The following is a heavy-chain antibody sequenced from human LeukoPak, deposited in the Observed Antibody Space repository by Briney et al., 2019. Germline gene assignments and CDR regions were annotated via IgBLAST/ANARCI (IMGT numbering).Heavy chain of an antibody. CDR2: MNPNSGNT. D-gene: IGHD3-10*01. CDR3: ARGLRTYYYYCMDV. J-gene: IGHJ6*03. V-gene: IGHV1-8*03. CDR1: GYTFTSYD. Sequence: ASVKVSCKASGYTFTSYDINWVRQATGQGLEWMGWMNPNSGNTGYAQKFQGRVTITRNTSISTAYMELSSLRSEDTAVYYCARGLRTYYYYCMDVWGKGTTVTVSS.